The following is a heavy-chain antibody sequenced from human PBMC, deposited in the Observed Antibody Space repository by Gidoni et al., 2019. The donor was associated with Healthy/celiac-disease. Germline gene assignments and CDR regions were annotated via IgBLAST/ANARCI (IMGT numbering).Heavy chain of an antibody. J-gene: IGHJ6*03. CDR1: GGSISSSSYY. Sequence: QLQLQESGPGLVKPSETLSLTCTVSGGSISSSSYYWGWIRQPPGKGLEWIGSIYYSGSTYYHPSLKSRVTISVDTSKNQFSLKLSSVTAADTAVYYCARQAQQLVLYYYYYMDVWGKGTTVTVSS. V-gene: IGHV4-39*01. CDR2: IYYSGST. D-gene: IGHD6-13*01. CDR3: ARQAQQLVLYYYYYMDV.